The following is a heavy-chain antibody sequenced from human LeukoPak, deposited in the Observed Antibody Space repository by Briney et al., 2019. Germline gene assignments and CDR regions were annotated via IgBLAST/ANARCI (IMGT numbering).Heavy chain of an antibody. D-gene: IGHD3-3*01. J-gene: IGHJ4*02. CDR1: GFTFSSYS. Sequence: PGGSLRLSCAASGFTFSSYSMSWVRQAPGKGLEWVSDINQNGDRTYYADSVKGRFTISRDNSKNTLYLQMNSLRAEDTAVYYCGRDVAITILGVYDYDIWGQGTMVTVSS. V-gene: IGHV3-23*01. CDR3: GRDVAITILGVYDYDI. CDR2: INQNGDRT.